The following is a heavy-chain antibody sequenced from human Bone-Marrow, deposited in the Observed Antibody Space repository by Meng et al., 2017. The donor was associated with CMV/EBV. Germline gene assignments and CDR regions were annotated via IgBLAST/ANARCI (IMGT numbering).Heavy chain of an antibody. Sequence: GESLKISCAASGFTFDDYGMSWVRQAPGKGLEWVSGINWNGGSTGYADSVKGRFTISRDNAKNSLYLQMNSLRAEDTAVYYWARDGDIYDFGGGYSGMDVWGQGTTVTVSS. CDR2: INWNGGST. CDR1: GFTFDDYG. J-gene: IGHJ6*02. CDR3: ARDGDIYDFGGGYSGMDV. D-gene: IGHD3-3*01. V-gene: IGHV3-20*04.